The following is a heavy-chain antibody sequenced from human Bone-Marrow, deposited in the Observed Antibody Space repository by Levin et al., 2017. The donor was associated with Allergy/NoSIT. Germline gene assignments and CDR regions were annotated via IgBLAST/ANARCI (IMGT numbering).Heavy chain of an antibody. J-gene: IGHJ4*02. V-gene: IGHV1-18*01. CDR2: ISAYNGNT. D-gene: IGHD1-1*01. CDR1: GYTFTSYG. Sequence: GESLKISCKASGYTFTSYGISWVRQAPGQGLEWMGWISAYNGNTNYAQKLQGRVTMTTDTSTTTAYMELRSLRSDDTAVYYCARDVGTTLITADYWGQGTLVTVSS. CDR3: ARDVGTTLITADY.